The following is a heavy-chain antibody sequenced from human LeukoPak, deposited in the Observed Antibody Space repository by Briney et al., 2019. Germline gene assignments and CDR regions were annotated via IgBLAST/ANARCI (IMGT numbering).Heavy chain of an antibody. V-gene: IGHV3-13*01. CDR1: GFTFSSYD. D-gene: IGHD6-6*01. J-gene: IGHJ4*02. CDR2: IGTAGDT. CDR3: ARGGSSSSGGVDY. Sequence: PGGSLRLSCAASGFTFSSYDMHWVRQATGKGLEWVSAIGTAGDTYYPGSVKGRFTISRENAKNSLYLQMNSLRAGDTAVYYCARGGSSSSGGVDYWGQGTLVTVSS.